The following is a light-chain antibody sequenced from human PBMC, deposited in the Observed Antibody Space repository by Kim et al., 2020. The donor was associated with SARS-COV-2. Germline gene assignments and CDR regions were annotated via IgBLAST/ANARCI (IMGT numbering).Light chain of an antibody. Sequence: VSPWDRATLSCRASQTINTNLAWYQQKPGQAPSLLMYDASASARGVPARFSGSGSGTEFTLSISSVQSEDFAMYYCQQYTDWPPYTFGQGTKLEI. J-gene: IGKJ2*01. CDR2: DAS. CDR3: QQYTDWPPYT. V-gene: IGKV3-15*01. CDR1: QTINTN.